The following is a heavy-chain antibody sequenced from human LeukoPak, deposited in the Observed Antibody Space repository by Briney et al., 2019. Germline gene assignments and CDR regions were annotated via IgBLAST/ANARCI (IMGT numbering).Heavy chain of an antibody. J-gene: IGHJ4*02. Sequence: SETLSLTCTVSGGSISSYFWHWIRQPPGKGLGWVGYILASGTTAYNPSPKRRVTMSVDTSKNQFSLNLTSVTAADTAVYFCARDHDGYKFFDYWGRGRPVIVSS. CDR3: ARDHDGYKFFDY. CDR2: ILASGTT. D-gene: IGHD5-24*01. V-gene: IGHV4-59*01. CDR1: GGSISSYF.